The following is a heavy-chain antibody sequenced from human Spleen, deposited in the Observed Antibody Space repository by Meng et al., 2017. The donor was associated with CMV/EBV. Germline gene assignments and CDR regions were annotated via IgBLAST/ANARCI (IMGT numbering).Heavy chain of an antibody. Sequence: GGSLRLSCAASGFIFSNYAMLWVRQAPGKGLEWVAVISYDGSNKYYADSVKGRFTISRDNSKNTLYLQMNGLRPEDTAVYYCARDMSSSSYYYYGMDVWGQGTTVTVSS. CDR2: ISYDGSNK. V-gene: IGHV3-30-3*01. D-gene: IGHD6-6*01. CDR1: GFIFSNYA. J-gene: IGHJ6*02. CDR3: ARDMSSSSYYYYGMDV.